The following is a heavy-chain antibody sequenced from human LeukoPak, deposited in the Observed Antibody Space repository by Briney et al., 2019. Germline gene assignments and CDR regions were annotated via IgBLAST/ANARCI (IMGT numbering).Heavy chain of an antibody. J-gene: IGHJ5*02. CDR2: IYTSGST. CDR3: ARIYCSGGSCYPLWFDP. D-gene: IGHD2-15*01. V-gene: IGHV4-4*07. Sequence: SETLSLTCTVSGGSISSYYWSWIRQPAGKGLEWIGRIYTSGSTNYNPSLKSRVTMSVDTSKNQFSLKLSSVTAADTAVYYCARIYCSGGSCYPLWFDPWGQGTLVTVSS. CDR1: GGSISSYY.